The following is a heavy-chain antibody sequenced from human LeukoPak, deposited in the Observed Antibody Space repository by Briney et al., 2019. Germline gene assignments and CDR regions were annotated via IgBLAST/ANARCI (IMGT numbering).Heavy chain of an antibody. V-gene: IGHV6-1*01. CDR2: TYYRSKWYN. Sequence: SQTLSLTCAISGDTVSSTRAAWNWIRQSPSRGLEWLGRTYYRSKWYNDYAVSMKSRITINPDTSKNQFSLKLSSVTAADTAVYYCARAGGGSYYGLSLLNWFDPWGQGTLVTVSS. CDR3: ARAGGGSYYGLSLLNWFDP. J-gene: IGHJ5*02. CDR1: GDTVSSTRAA. D-gene: IGHD1-26*01.